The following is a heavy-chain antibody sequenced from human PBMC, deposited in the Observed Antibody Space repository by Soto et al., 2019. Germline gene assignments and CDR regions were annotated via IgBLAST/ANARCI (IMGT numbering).Heavy chain of an antibody. CDR2: ISYDGSNK. V-gene: IGHV3-30*18. J-gene: IGHJ4*02. CDR3: AKPAFKSYSSSPLHFDY. D-gene: IGHD6-6*01. CDR1: GFTFSSYG. Sequence: VGSLRLSCAASGFTFSSYGMHWVRQAPVKVLEWVAVISYDGSNKYYADSLKGRFTISRDNSKNTLYLQMNSLRAEDTAVYYCAKPAFKSYSSSPLHFDYWGQGTLVTVSS.